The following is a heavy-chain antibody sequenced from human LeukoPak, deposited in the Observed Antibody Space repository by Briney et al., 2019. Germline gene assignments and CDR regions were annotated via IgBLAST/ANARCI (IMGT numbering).Heavy chain of an antibody. CDR3: ARTPRGEFSAH. J-gene: IGHJ4*02. CDR2: IHYSGST. D-gene: IGHD3-16*01. V-gene: IGHV4-59*01. CDR1: GGSISSYY. Sequence: PSETLSLTCSVSGGSISSYYWSWIRQPPGRGLEWIGYIHYSGSTNYHPSLKSRVTISADTPNNQFSLKLISVTAADTAVYYCARTPRGEFSAHWGQGTLVTVSS.